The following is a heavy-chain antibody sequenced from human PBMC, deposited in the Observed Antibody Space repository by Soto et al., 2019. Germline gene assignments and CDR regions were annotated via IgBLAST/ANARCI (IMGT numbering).Heavy chain of an antibody. CDR2: FSATSENT. D-gene: IGHD6-19*01. CDR1: GFFFSSYT. CDR3: AKARDQQWVRLPFDY. Sequence: EVQLLESGGGLVQPGGSLRLSCVGSGFFFSSYTMTWVRQAPGKGLEWVSSFSATSENTYYADSVRGRFTFSRDNSKNTLFLQMNSLPAEDTAMYYCAKARDQQWVRLPFDYWGQGILVIVSS. V-gene: IGHV3-23*01. J-gene: IGHJ4*02.